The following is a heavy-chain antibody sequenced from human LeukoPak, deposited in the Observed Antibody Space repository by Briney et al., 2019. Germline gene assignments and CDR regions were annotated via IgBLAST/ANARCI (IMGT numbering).Heavy chain of an antibody. J-gene: IGHJ4*02. CDR2: INPNSGGT. Sequence: ASVKVSCKSSGYTFTGYYMHWVRQAPGQGLEWMGRINPNSGGTNYAQKFQGWVTMTRDTSISTAYMELSRLRSDDTAVYYCAAGIAVAGTSRGLDYWGQGTLVTVSS. CDR3: AAGIAVAGTSRGLDY. V-gene: IGHV1-2*04. CDR1: GYTFTGYY. D-gene: IGHD6-19*01.